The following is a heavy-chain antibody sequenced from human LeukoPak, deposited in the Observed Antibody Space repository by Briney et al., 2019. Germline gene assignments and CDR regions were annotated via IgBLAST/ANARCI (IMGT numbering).Heavy chain of an antibody. Sequence: SETLSLTCAVYGGSFSGYYWSWIRQPPGKGLEWIGEINHSGSTNYNPPLKSRVTISVDTPKNQFSLKLSSVTAADTAVYYCASRDTATGLDWGQGTLVTVSS. D-gene: IGHD5-18*01. J-gene: IGHJ4*02. CDR3: ASRDTATGLD. CDR1: GGSFSGYY. V-gene: IGHV4-34*01. CDR2: INHSGST.